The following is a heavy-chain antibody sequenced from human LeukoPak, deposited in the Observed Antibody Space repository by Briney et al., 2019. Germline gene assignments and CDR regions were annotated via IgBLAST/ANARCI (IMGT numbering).Heavy chain of an antibody. D-gene: IGHD2-2*01. V-gene: IGHV4-34*01. Sequence: SETLSLTCAVYGGSFSGYYWSWIRQPPGKGLEWIGEINHSGSTNYNPSLKSRVTISVDTSKNQFSLKLSSVTAADTAVYYCARLALGYCSSTSCYALRRDYYYYMDVWGKGTTVTISS. CDR3: ARLALGYCSSTSCYALRRDYYYYMDV. J-gene: IGHJ6*03. CDR1: GGSFSGYY. CDR2: INHSGST.